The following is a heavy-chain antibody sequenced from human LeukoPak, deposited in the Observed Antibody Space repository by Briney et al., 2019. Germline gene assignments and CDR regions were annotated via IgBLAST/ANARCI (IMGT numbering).Heavy chain of an antibody. V-gene: IGHV3-23*01. J-gene: IGHJ4*02. Sequence: GGSLRLSCAASGFTFSTYVMAWVRQTPGKGLEWVSVISSPADTIYYADFVRGRFTISRDNSKYTLHLHLNSLRVDDTAVYYCARAPSHRGFDYWGQGTLVTVSS. CDR1: GFTFSTYV. CDR2: ISSPADTI. CDR3: ARAPSHRGFDY.